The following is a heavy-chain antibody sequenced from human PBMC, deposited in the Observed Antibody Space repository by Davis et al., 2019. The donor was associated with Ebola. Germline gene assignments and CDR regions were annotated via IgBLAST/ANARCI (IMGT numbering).Heavy chain of an antibody. V-gene: IGHV3-23*01. Sequence: GESLKISCAASGFTFSSYAMSWVRQAPGKGLEWVSAISGSGGSTYYADSVKGRFTISRDNSKNTLYLQMNSLRAEDTAVYYCARDPTIFGVYYYGMDVWGQGTTVIVSS. J-gene: IGHJ6*02. CDR3: ARDPTIFGVYYYGMDV. D-gene: IGHD3-3*01. CDR1: GFTFSSYA. CDR2: ISGSGGST.